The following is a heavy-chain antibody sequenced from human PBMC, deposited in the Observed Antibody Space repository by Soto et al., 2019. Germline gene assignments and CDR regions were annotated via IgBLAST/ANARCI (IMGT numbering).Heavy chain of an antibody. Sequence: QVQLQESGPGLVKPSGTLSVTCAVSGGSISSRDWWTWVRQAPGKGLEWIGKIYHSGGTNYSPSLKSRVTISIDKSRKSFSLDLSSVTAADTAVYFCAAGNVDSMLESWGRGTLVTVPS. CDR3: AAGNVDSMLES. CDR2: IYHSGGT. D-gene: IGHD3-3*01. V-gene: IGHV4-4*02. J-gene: IGHJ4*02. CDR1: GGSISSRDW.